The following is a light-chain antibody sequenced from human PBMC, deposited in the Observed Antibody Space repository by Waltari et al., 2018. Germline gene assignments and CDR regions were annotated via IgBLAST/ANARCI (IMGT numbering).Light chain of an antibody. V-gene: IGLV2-14*03. Sequence: QSAMTQPASVSASPGQSITLSCTGTSSDVGAYNYVYWYQQHPGKATKLILFDVSNRPPGVSNRFSGSKSGNTASLTISGLQAEDEADYYCSSYISSSTLELFGGGTSLTVL. CDR1: SSDVGAYNY. J-gene: IGLJ2*01. CDR3: SSYISSSTLEL. CDR2: DVS.